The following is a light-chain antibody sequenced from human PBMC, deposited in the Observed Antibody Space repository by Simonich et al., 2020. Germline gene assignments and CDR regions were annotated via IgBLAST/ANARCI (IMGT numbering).Light chain of an antibody. CDR2: DAS. J-gene: IGKJ2*01. Sequence: EIVLTQSPANLSLSPGERATLSCRASQSVSRYLAWYQQKPGQAPRRLIYDASNRATGIPARFSGSGSGTDFTLTISSLEPEDFATYYCLQHNSYPYTFGQGTKLEIK. V-gene: IGKV3-11*01. CDR1: QSVSRY. CDR3: LQHNSYPYT.